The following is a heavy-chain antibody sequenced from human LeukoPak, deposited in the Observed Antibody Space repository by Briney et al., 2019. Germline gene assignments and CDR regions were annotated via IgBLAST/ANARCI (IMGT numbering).Heavy chain of an antibody. CDR2: INPSGGNT. CDR3: ARDQSKMGSGFYGDDAFEI. D-gene: IGHD6-19*01. Sequence: GASVKVSCKASGYTFTNYYMHWGRQAPGQGLEWMGIINPSGGNTNYAQKFQGRVTMTSDTSRSTVYMELSSLRSEDTAVYYCARDQSKMGSGFYGDDAFEIWGQGTMVTASS. V-gene: IGHV1-46*01. J-gene: IGHJ3*02. CDR1: GYTFTNYY.